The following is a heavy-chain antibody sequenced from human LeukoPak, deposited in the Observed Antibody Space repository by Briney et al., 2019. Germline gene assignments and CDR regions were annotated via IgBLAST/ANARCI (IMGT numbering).Heavy chain of an antibody. J-gene: IGHJ4*02. D-gene: IGHD3-10*01. CDR1: GFTFSREW. V-gene: IGHV3-7*01. Sequence: GGSLRLSCAASGFTFSREWMAWVRQAPGKGLEWVANIKHDGSEKYYVDSVRGRFTISRDNAKNSLYLQMNGLRVEDTAVYYCAKVAKYYYGSETYYFFEHWGQGTPVTASS. CDR3: AKVAKYYYGSETYYFFEH. CDR2: IKHDGSEK.